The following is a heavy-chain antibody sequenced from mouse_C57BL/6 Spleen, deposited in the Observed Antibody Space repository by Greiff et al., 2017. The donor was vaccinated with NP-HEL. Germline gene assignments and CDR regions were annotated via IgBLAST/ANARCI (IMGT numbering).Heavy chain of an antibody. D-gene: IGHD2-4*01. CDR1: GYTFTSYW. CDR3: ARSPLDYDVAY. CDR2: IHPNSGST. J-gene: IGHJ3*01. Sequence: VQLQQSGAELVKPGASVKLSCKASGYTFTSYWMHWVKQRPGQGLEWIGMIHPNSGSTNYNEKFKSKATLTVDKSSSTAYMQLSSLTSEDSAVYYCARSPLDYDVAYWGQGTLVTVSA. V-gene: IGHV1-64*01.